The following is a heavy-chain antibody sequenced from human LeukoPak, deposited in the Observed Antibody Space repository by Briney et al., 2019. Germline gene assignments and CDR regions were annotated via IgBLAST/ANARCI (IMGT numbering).Heavy chain of an antibody. CDR2: ISYSGNT. Sequence: SETLSLTCTVSGGSVTSHYWSWIRQPPGKGLEWIGYISYSGNTTYNPSLKSRVTISVDTSKNQFSLKLSSVTAADTAVYYCARRVTSNWFDPWGQGTLVTVSS. CDR1: GGSVTSHY. J-gene: IGHJ5*02. V-gene: IGHV4-59*08. CDR3: ARRVTSNWFDP. D-gene: IGHD2-21*02.